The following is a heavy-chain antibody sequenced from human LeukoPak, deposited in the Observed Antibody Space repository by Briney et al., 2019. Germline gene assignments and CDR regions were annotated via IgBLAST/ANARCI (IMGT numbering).Heavy chain of an antibody. Sequence: PGGSLRLSCAASGFTFSIYRMNWVRQAPGKGLEWVANIKQDGSEKYYVDSVKGRFTISRDNAKNSLYLQMNSLRAEDTAVYYCARGYYYDSSGYKFSYYYYYYMDVWGKGTTVTISS. V-gene: IGHV3-7*01. D-gene: IGHD3-22*01. CDR3: ARGYYYDSSGYKFSYYYYYYMDV. J-gene: IGHJ6*03. CDR2: IKQDGSEK. CDR1: GFTFSIYR.